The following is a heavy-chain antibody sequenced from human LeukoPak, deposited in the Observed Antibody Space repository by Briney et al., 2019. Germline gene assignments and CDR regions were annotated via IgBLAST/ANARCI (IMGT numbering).Heavy chain of an antibody. CDR1: GGSFSGYY. CDR2: INHSGST. D-gene: IGHD5-18*01. J-gene: IGHJ4*02. Sequence: TSETLSLTCAVYGGSFSGYYWSWIRQPPGKGLEWIGEINHSGSTNYNPSLKSRVTISVDTSKNQFSLKLSSVTAADTAVYYRASQGDTAMVIDYWGQGTLVTVSS. V-gene: IGHV4-34*01. CDR3: ASQGDTAMVIDY.